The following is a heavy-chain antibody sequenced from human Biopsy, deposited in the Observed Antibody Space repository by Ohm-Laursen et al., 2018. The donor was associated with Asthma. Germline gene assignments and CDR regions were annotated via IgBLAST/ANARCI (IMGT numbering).Heavy chain of an antibody. CDR2: VDQSGYT. Sequence: GTLSLTCAVYGGYLTGHYWNWIRQPPGKGLEWIGEVDQSGYTNYNPSLKSRVTISADTSKNQFHLNLSSVTAADTAVYFCARAAITGIRGWFDPWGQGTQVTVSS. V-gene: IGHV4-34*01. CDR1: GGYLTGHY. CDR3: ARAAITGIRGWFDP. D-gene: IGHD1-20*01. J-gene: IGHJ5*02.